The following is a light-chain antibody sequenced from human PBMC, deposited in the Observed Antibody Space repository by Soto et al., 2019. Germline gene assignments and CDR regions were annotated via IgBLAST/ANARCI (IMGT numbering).Light chain of an antibody. CDR3: QQSSNWPPVT. J-gene: IGKJ3*01. CDR2: DAS. CDR1: QSVSSY. V-gene: IGKV3-11*01. Sequence: EIVLTQSPATLSLSPGERATLSCRASQSVSSYLAWYQQKPGQAPRLLIYDASNSPTGIPARFSGSGSGTAFTLPISSLEPEDFAVYFCQQSSNWPPVTFGPGTRVDIK.